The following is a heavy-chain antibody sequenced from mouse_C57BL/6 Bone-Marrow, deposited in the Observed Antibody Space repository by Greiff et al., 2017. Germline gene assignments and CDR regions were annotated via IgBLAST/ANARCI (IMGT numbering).Heavy chain of an antibody. CDR1: GYTFTEYT. D-gene: IGHD2-2*01. V-gene: IGHV1-62-2*01. Sequence: QVQLQQSGAELVKPGASVKLSCKASGYTFTEYTIHWVKQRSGQGLEWIGWFYPGSGSIKYNEKFKDKATLPADKSSSTVYMELSRLTSAATAFYFCARHEAGLRPYYFDYWGQGTTLTVSS. CDR3: ARHEAGLRPYYFDY. J-gene: IGHJ2*01. CDR2: FYPGSGSI.